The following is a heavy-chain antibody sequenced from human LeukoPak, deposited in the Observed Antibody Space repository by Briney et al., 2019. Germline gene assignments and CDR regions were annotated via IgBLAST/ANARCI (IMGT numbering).Heavy chain of an antibody. CDR2: INWNGGST. CDR3: ARRALYCSSTSCSRPYYFDY. D-gene: IGHD2-2*01. Sequence: PGGSLRLSCAASGFTFDDVAMRWVRQAPGKGLEWVSGINWNGGSTGYADSVKGRFTISRDNAKNSLYLQMNSLRAEDTALYYCARRALYCSSTSCSRPYYFDYWGQGTLVTVSS. V-gene: IGHV3-20*04. J-gene: IGHJ4*02. CDR1: GFTFDDVA.